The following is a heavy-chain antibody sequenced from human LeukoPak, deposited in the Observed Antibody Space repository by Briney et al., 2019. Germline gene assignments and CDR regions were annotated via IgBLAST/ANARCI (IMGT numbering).Heavy chain of an antibody. CDR1: IGSVTSYY. CDR3: ARLHFAAAEEFDP. V-gene: IGHV4-59*08. D-gene: IGHD6-13*01. Sequence: SETLSLTCTVSIGSVTSYYWNWIRQPPGKGLEWIGYIYYSGNTNYNPSLKSRVSISVDTSKNQFSLNLSSVTAADTAVYYCARLHFAAAEEFDPWGQGTLVTVSS. CDR2: IYYSGNT. J-gene: IGHJ5*02.